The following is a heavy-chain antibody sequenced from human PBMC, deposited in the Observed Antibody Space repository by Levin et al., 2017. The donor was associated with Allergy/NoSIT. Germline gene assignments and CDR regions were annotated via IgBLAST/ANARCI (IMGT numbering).Heavy chain of an antibody. CDR3: ARHGRWYCSSTSCSYSLYDYGRDG. D-gene: IGHD2-2*01. Sequence: SQTLSLTCTVSGGSISSYYWSWIRPPPGKGLEWIGYIYYSGSTNYNPSLKSRVTISVDTSKNQFSLKLSSVTAADTAVYYCARHGRWYCSSTSCSYSLYDYGRDGWGQGTTVTVSS. CDR1: GGSISSYY. J-gene: IGHJ6*02. V-gene: IGHV4-59*08. CDR2: IYYSGST.